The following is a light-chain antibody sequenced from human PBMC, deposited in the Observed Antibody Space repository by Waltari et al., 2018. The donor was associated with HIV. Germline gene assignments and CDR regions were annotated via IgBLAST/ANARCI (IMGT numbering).Light chain of an antibody. J-gene: IGLJ3*02. V-gene: IGLV1-47*01. Sequence: QSVVTQPPSASGTPGQNISIPCSGVISNLGGNLVNWYQQRPGTAPRLLLYRNDQRPSGVPDRFSGSKSATAASLAISGLRSEDEADYHCSTWDNSLSHWVFGGGTKVTVL. CDR1: ISNLGGNL. CDR3: STWDNSLSHWV. CDR2: RND.